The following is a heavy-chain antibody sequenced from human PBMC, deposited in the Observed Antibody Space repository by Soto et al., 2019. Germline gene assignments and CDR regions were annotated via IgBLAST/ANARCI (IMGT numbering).Heavy chain of an antibody. CDR1: GDSVSSNSAA. CDR2: TYYRSKWYN. J-gene: IGHJ5*02. Sequence: SQTLSLTCAISGDSVSSNSAAWNWIRQSPSRGLEWLGRTYYRSKWYNDYAVSVKSRITINPDTSKNQFSLQLNSVTPEDTAVYYCARDYPTIFGVVIGDNWFDPWGQGTLVTVLL. CDR3: ARDYPTIFGVVIGDNWFDP. V-gene: IGHV6-1*01. D-gene: IGHD3-3*01.